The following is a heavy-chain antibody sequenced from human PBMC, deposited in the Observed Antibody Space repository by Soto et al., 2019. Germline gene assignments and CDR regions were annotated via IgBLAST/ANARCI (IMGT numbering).Heavy chain of an antibody. J-gene: IGHJ6*02. Sequence: GGSLRLSCAASGFSFSTYAMSWVRRAPGKGLEWVSSISGSGINTYFAESVKGRFTISRDNAKNSLYLQMNSLRAEDTAVYYCARDFRYSVPYYGMDVWGQGTTVTVSS. CDR3: ARDFRYSVPYYGMDV. V-gene: IGHV3-21*01. CDR2: ISGSGINT. D-gene: IGHD5-12*01. CDR1: GFSFSTYA.